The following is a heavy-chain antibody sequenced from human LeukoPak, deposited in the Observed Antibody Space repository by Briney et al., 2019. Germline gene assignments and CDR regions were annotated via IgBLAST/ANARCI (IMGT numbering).Heavy chain of an antibody. CDR1: GFTFSSYG. J-gene: IGHJ6*03. V-gene: IGHV3-23*01. CDR2: ISGSGGRT. D-gene: IGHD3-9*01. CDR3: ARDYKALRYFDWLDHYYYYYMDV. Sequence: GGSLRLSCAASGFTFSSYGMSWVRQAPGKGLEWVSAISGSGGRTDYADSVKGRFTISRDNAKNSLYLQMNSLRAEDTAVYYCARDYKALRYFDWLDHYYYYYMDVWGKGTTVTISS.